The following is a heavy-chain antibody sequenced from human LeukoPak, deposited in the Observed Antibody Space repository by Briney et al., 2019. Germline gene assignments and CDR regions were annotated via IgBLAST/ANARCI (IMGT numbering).Heavy chain of an antibody. Sequence: TSETLSLTCTVSGGSISSYYWSWIRQPAGKGLEWIGRIYTSGSTNYNPSLKSRVTMSVDTSKNQFSLKLSSVTAADTAVYYCARDRYYYDSSGYNSHFDYWGQGTLVTVSS. CDR3: ARDRYYYDSSGYNSHFDY. D-gene: IGHD3-22*01. V-gene: IGHV4-4*07. J-gene: IGHJ4*02. CDR2: IYTSGST. CDR1: GGSISSYY.